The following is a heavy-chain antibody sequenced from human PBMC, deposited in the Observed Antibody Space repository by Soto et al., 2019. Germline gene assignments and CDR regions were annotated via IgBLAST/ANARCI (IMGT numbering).Heavy chain of an antibody. CDR3: AKRTRDSTSSWLFDY. CDR1: GFTFSSYA. V-gene: IGHV3-23*01. D-gene: IGHD6-6*01. Sequence: EVQLLESGGGLVQPGGSLRLSCAASGFTFSSYAMSWVRQAPGKGLEWVSAISGSGGDTYYADSVKGRFTISRDNSKNTVYLQMNSLRAEDTAVHYCAKRTRDSTSSWLFDYWGQGTLVTVSS. CDR2: ISGSGGDT. J-gene: IGHJ4*02.